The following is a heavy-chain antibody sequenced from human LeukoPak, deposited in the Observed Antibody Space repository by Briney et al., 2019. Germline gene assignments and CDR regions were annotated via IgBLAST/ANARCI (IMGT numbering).Heavy chain of an antibody. CDR2: IYTSGST. CDR3: ARDYYGSGGVDY. V-gene: IGHV4-4*07. Sequence: SETLSLTCTVSGGSISSYYWSWIRQPAGKGLKWIGRIYTSGSTNYNPSLKSRVTMPVDTSKNQFSLKLSSVTAADTAVYYCARDYYGSGGVDYWGQGTLVTVSS. CDR1: GGSISSYY. D-gene: IGHD3-10*01. J-gene: IGHJ4*02.